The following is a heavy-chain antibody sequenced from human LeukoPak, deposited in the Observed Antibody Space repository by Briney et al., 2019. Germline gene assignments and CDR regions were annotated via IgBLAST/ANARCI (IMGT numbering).Heavy chain of an antibody. CDR1: GFIFSDSA. CDR3: TRPGNCGADCYGDFDY. J-gene: IGHJ4*02. Sequence: GRSLRLSCAASGFIFSDSAMHWVRQASGKGLEWLSHIRRKSNNYATAYAASVKGRFTISRDDSKNTAYLQMNSLRTEDTAVYYCTRPGNCGADCYGDFDYWGQGTLVTVSS. D-gene: IGHD2-21*02. CDR2: IRRKSNNYAT. V-gene: IGHV3-73*01.